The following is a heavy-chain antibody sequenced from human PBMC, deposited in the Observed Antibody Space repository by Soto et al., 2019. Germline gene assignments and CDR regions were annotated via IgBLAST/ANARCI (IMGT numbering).Heavy chain of an antibody. J-gene: IGHJ6*02. V-gene: IGHV4-31*03. D-gene: IGHD4-17*01. Sequence: QVRLEESGPGLVKPSETLSLICSVSGGSVNNANYFWNWIRHHPENGLEWIGYIYYSGSTRYNPSFKTRATLSKDTSKNQFSLRLNSVTVADTAVYFCARYADYGGSRGGMDVWGRGTTVTVSS. CDR2: IYYSGST. CDR1: GGSVNNANYF. CDR3: ARYADYGGSRGGMDV.